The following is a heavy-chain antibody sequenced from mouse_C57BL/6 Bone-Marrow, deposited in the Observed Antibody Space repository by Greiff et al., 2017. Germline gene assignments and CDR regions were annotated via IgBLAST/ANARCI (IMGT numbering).Heavy chain of an antibody. V-gene: IGHV1-76*01. CDR1: GYTFTDYY. CDR3: ARRGNYFDY. CDR2: IYPGSGNT. J-gene: IGHJ2*01. Sequence: QVQLQQSGAELVRPGASVKLSCKASGYTFTDYYINWVKQRPGQGLEWIARIYPGSGNTYSTAKFNGKATLTAEKSSSTAYMQLSSLTSDDSAVYFCARRGNYFDYGGQGTTLTVSS.